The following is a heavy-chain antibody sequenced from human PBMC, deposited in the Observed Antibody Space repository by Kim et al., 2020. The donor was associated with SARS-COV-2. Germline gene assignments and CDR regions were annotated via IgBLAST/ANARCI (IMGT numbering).Heavy chain of an antibody. Sequence: SETLSLTCTVSGGSISSSSYYWGWIRQPPGKGLEWIGSIYYSGSTYYNPSLKSRVTISVDTSKNQFSLKLSSVTAADTAVYYCARGRREIVVVPASSVYYFDYWGQGTLVTVSS. J-gene: IGHJ4*02. V-gene: IGHV4-39*07. D-gene: IGHD2-2*01. CDR3: ARGRREIVVVPASSVYYFDY. CDR1: GGSISSSSYY. CDR2: IYYSGST.